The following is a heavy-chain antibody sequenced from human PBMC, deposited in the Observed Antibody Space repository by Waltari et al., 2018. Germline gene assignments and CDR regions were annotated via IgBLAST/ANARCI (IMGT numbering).Heavy chain of an antibody. V-gene: IGHV1-3*01. CDR3: ARDDRDSSSWYFKAPKYGMDV. CDR1: GYTFTSYA. D-gene: IGHD6-13*01. Sequence: QVQLVQSGAEVKKPGASVKVSCKASGYTFTSYAMHWVRQAPGQRLEWMGWINAGNGNTKYSQKFQGRVTITRDTSASTAYMELSSLRSEDTAVYYCARDDRDSSSWYFKAPKYGMDVWGQGTTVTVSS. J-gene: IGHJ6*02. CDR2: INAGNGNT.